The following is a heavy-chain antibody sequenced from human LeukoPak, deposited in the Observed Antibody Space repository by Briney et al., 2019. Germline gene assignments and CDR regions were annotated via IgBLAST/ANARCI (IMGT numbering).Heavy chain of an antibody. CDR2: ISAYNGNT. Sequence: GASVTVSFKASGYTFTSYGISWVRQAPGQGLEWMGWISAYNGNTNYAQKLQGRVTMTTDTSTSTAYMELRSLRSDDTAVYYCARGASRDSSYYYGMGVWGQGTTVTVSS. CDR1: GYTFTSYG. V-gene: IGHV1-18*01. CDR3: ARGASRDSSYYYGMGV. D-gene: IGHD2-15*01. J-gene: IGHJ6*02.